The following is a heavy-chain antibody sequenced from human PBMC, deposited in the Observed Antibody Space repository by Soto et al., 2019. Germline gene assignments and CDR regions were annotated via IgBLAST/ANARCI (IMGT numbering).Heavy chain of an antibody. J-gene: IGHJ4*02. D-gene: IGHD4-17*01. CDR3: ARDLDYGGNSPLYFDY. CDR1: GGTFSSYA. V-gene: IGHV1-69*01. CDR2: IIPIFGTA. Sequence: QVQLVQSGAEVKKPGSSVKVSCKASGGTFSSYAISWVRQAPGHGLEWMGGIIPIFGTANYAQKFQGRVTITADESTSTAYMELSSLSSEATAVYYCARDLDYGGNSPLYFDYWGQGTLVTVSS.